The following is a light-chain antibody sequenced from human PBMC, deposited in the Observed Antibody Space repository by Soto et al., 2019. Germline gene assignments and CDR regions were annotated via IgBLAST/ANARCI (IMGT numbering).Light chain of an antibody. V-gene: IGKV1-5*03. CDR2: KAS. J-gene: IGKJ1*01. Sequence: DIQMTQSPSTLSASVGDRVTNTCRASQTIDSWLAWYQQRPGKPPNLLIYKASTLASGVPSRFSGSGSGTEFTLTISSLQPDDFATYYCQHYNSYSEAFGQGTKVDIK. CDR3: QHYNSYSEA. CDR1: QTIDSW.